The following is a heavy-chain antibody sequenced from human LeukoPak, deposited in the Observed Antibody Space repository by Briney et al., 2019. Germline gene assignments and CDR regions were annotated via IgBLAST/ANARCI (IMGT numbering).Heavy chain of an antibody. Sequence: TGGPLSLSCAASGFPFSSYDMHWVRQVTGKDLEWVSAIGTTGDTYYPGSVKGRFTISRENAKNSLYLQMNSLRAGDTAVYYCARVSSGGGKSSYFDYWGQGTLVTVSS. CDR3: ARVSSGGGKSSYFDY. J-gene: IGHJ4*02. CDR2: IGTTGDT. CDR1: GFPFSSYD. V-gene: IGHV3-13*01. D-gene: IGHD1-26*01.